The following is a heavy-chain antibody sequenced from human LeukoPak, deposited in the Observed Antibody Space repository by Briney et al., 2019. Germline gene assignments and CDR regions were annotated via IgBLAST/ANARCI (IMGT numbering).Heavy chain of an antibody. J-gene: IGHJ4*02. D-gene: IGHD3/OR15-3a*01. CDR2: MDPSGSQK. CDR1: GFTFNKSW. Sequence: GGSLRLSCVVSGFTFNKSWMNWVRQAPGKGLQWVANMDPSGSQKRYVDSVRGRSTISKDSPGTSLYLDMHSLRAEDTAIYYCAIWTSGNYWGQGTLVTISS. V-gene: IGHV3-7*01. CDR3: AIWTSGNY.